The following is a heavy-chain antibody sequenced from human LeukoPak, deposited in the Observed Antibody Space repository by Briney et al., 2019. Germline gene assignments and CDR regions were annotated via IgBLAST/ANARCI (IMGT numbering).Heavy chain of an antibody. CDR2: IYSGGST. Sequence: GGSLRLSCAASGFTVSSNYMSWVRQAPGKGLEWVSVIYSGGSTYYTDSVKGRFTISRDSSKNTLYLQMNSLRAEDTAVYYCARDQFAFGLFDYWGQDTLDPVSS. J-gene: IGHJ4*02. CDR3: ARDQFAFGLFDY. CDR1: GFTVSSNY. V-gene: IGHV3-53*01. D-gene: IGHD3/OR15-3a*01.